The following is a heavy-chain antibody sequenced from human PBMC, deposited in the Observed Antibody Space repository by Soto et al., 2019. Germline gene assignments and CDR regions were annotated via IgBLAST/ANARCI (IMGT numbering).Heavy chain of an antibody. CDR1: GGSISSGGYS. CDR3: ARGGRGYDYDVGRVVDP. V-gene: IGHV4-30-2*01. D-gene: IGHD3-16*01. J-gene: IGHJ5*02. Sequence: SETLSLTCAVSGGSISSGGYSWSWIRQPPGKGLEWIGYIYHSGSTYYNPSLKSRVTISVDRSKNQFSLKLSSVTAADTAVYYCARGGRGYDYDVGRVVDPWGHGPLVTSSS. CDR2: IYHSGST.